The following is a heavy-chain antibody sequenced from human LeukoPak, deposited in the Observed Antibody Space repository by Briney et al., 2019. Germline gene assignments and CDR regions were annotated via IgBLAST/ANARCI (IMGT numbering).Heavy chain of an antibody. CDR3: ARDPGGVWYYFDY. Sequence: PSETLSLTCTVSGGSISSGSYYWSWSRQPAGKGLEWIGRIYTSGSTNYNPSLKSRVTISVDTSKNQFSLKLSSVTAADTAVYYCARDPGGVWYYFDYWGQGTLVTVSS. J-gene: IGHJ4*02. CDR1: GGSISSGSYY. V-gene: IGHV4-61*02. CDR2: IYTSGST. D-gene: IGHD6-19*01.